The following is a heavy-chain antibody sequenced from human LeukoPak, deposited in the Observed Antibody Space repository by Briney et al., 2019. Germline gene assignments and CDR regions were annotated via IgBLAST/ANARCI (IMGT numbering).Heavy chain of an antibody. CDR1: GDSISSYY. J-gene: IGHJ4*02. D-gene: IGHD3-22*01. CDR2: IYYSGRT. CDR3: ARHYDSSGYWYYFDY. V-gene: IGHV4-59*08. Sequence: SETLSLTCTVSGDSISSYYWSWIRQPPGKGLEWIGYIYYSGRTNYNPSLKSRVTISLDTSKNQFSLKLSSVTAADTAVYYCARHYDSSGYWYYFDYWGQGTLVTVSS.